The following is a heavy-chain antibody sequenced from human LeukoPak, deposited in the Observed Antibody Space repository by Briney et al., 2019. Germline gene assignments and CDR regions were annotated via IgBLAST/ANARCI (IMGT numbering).Heavy chain of an antibody. D-gene: IGHD3-16*01. CDR3: AREKFNYDLLHYFDY. V-gene: IGHV4-38-2*02. J-gene: IGHJ4*02. Sequence: SETLSLTCAVSGYSISSGYYWGWIRQPPGKGLEWIGSIYHSGSTYYNPSLKSRVTISVDTSKNQFPLKLSSVTAADTAVYYCAREKFNYDLLHYFDYWGQGTLVTVSS. CDR1: GYSISSGYY. CDR2: IYHSGST.